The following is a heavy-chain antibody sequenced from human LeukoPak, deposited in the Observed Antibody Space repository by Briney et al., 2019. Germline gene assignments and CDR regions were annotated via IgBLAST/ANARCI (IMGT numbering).Heavy chain of an antibody. D-gene: IGHD3-10*01. V-gene: IGHV4-39*01. Sequence: KPSETLSLTCTVSGGSISSSSYYWGWIRQPPGKGLEWIGSIYYSGSTYYNPSLKSRVTISVDTFKNQFSLKLSSVTAADTAVYYCARYRTQGSGSYYNVGGATKDAFDIWGQGTMVTVSS. CDR2: IYYSGST. CDR1: GGSISSSSYY. CDR3: ARYRTQGSGSYYNVGGATKDAFDI. J-gene: IGHJ3*02.